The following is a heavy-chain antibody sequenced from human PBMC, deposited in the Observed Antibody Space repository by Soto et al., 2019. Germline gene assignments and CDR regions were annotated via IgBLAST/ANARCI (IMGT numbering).Heavy chain of an antibody. CDR3: AKDLITIFGVGHLDY. V-gene: IGHV3-23*01. CDR1: GFTFSSYT. Sequence: LRLSCAASGFTFSSYTMSWVRQAPGKGLEWVSAISGSGGSTYYADSVKGRFTISRDNSKNTLYLQMNSLRAEGTAVYYCAKDLITIFGVGHLDYWGQGTLVTVS. D-gene: IGHD3-3*01. CDR2: ISGSGGST. J-gene: IGHJ4*02.